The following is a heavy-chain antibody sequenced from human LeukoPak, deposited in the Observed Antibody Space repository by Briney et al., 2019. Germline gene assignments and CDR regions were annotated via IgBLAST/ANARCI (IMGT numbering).Heavy chain of an antibody. CDR1: GFTFSSYS. Sequence: KPGGSLRLSCAASGFTFSSYSMNWVRQAPGKGLEWVSSISSSSSYIYYADSVKGRFTISRDNAKNSLYLQMNSLRAEDTAVYYCARSPVDCSSTSCYGEGDFDYWGQGTLVTVSS. D-gene: IGHD2-2*01. J-gene: IGHJ4*02. V-gene: IGHV3-21*01. CDR2: ISSSSSYI. CDR3: ARSPVDCSSTSCYGEGDFDY.